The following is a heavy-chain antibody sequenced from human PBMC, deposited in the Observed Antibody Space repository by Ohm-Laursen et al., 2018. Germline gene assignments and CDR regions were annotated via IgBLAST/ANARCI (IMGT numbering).Heavy chain of an antibody. CDR3: ARGSGTYYADWFDP. Sequence: SETLSLTCSVSGASISSYYWTWIRQPPGKGLEWIGHFYHSGGTNNNPSFKSRVSISIDTSKNQVSLNLNSVTAADTAVYYCARGSGTYYADWFDPWGQGTLVTVSS. CDR2: FYHSGGT. D-gene: IGHD1-26*01. J-gene: IGHJ5*02. V-gene: IGHV4-4*08. CDR1: GASISSYY.